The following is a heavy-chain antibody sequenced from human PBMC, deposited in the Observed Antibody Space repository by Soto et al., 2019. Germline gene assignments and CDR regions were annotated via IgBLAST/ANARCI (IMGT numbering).Heavy chain of an antibody. V-gene: IGHV4-31*03. CDR1: GGSISSGGYY. Sequence: QVQLQESGPGLVKPSQTLSLTCTVAGGSISSGGYYWSWIRQHPGKGLEWIGYIYYSGSTYYNPSLKSRVTISVDTSKNQFSLKLSSVTAADTAVYYCARSSTSANYFDYWGQGTLVTVSS. D-gene: IGHD2-2*01. CDR2: IYYSGST. CDR3: ARSSTSANYFDY. J-gene: IGHJ4*02.